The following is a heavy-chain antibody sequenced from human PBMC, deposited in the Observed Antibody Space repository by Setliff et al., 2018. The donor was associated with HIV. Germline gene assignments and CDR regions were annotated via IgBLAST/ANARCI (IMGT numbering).Heavy chain of an antibody. D-gene: IGHD6-19*01. CDR3: ARDRSFSGIAVAPTGLGY. V-gene: IGHV4-59*11. CDR2: IHYSGSS. Sequence: PSETLSLTCTVSGGSITGHYWSWIRQPPGKGLEWIGYIHYSGSSNYNPSLKSRVSISLDTSKKQVSLKLNSVTAADTAVYYCARDRSFSGIAVAPTGLGYWGQGTLVTVSS. J-gene: IGHJ4*02. CDR1: GGSITGHY.